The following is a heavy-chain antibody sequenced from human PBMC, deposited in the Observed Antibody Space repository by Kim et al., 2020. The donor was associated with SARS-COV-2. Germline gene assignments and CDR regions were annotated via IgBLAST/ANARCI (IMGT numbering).Heavy chain of an antibody. CDR2: INAGNGNT. CDR3: ALPGIAVAGTGWFDP. V-gene: IGHV1-3*01. J-gene: IGHJ5*02. Sequence: ASVKVSCKASGYTFTSYAMHWVRQAPGQRLEWMGWINAGNGNTKYSQKFQGRVTITRDTSASTAYMELSSLRSEDTAVYYCALPGIAVAGTGWFDPWGQGTLVTVSS. D-gene: IGHD6-19*01. CDR1: GYTFTSYA.